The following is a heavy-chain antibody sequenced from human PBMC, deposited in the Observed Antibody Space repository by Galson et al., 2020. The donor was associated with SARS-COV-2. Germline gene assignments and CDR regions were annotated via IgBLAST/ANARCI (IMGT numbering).Heavy chain of an antibody. D-gene: IGHD3-3*01. CDR2: ISAGGGNT. J-gene: IGHJ6*03. V-gene: IGHV3-23*01. CDR3: VKDLYGEYYYTDV. Sequence: GESLKISCAASGFMFSSCAMNWVRQAPGRGLEWVSTISAGGGNTFYADSVKGRFTISRDNSKNTLYLHMNSLRAEDTAVYYCVKDLYGEYYYTDVWGTGTTVTVSS. CDR1: GFMFSSCA.